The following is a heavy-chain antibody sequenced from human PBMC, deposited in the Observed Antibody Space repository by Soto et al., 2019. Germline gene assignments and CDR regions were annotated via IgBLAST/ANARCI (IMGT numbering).Heavy chain of an antibody. CDR2: IRGYNGNT. V-gene: IGHV1-18*04. CDR3: ARAGKDYYGSGSPYYYGMEV. D-gene: IGHD3-10*01. J-gene: IGHJ6*02. CDR1: GYTFTSYG. Sequence: QVQLVQSGAEVKKPGASVKVSCKASGYTFTSYGVSWVRQAPGQGLEWMGWIRGYNGNTNYAQKLQGRVTMTTDTSTSTAYMELRSLTSDDTAVYYCARAGKDYYGSGSPYYYGMEVWGQGITVTVSS.